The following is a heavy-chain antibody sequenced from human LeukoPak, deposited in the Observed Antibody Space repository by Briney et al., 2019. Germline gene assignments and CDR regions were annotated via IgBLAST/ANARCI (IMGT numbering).Heavy chain of an antibody. J-gene: IGHJ5*02. D-gene: IGHD3-10*01. CDR3: AKDWTYMVRGVINWFDP. CDR2: ISGSGGST. Sequence: GSLRLSCAASGFTFSSYAMSWVRQAPGKGLEWVSAISGSGGSTYYADSVKGRFTISRDNSKNTLYLQMNSLRAEDTAVYYCAKDWTYMVRGVINWFDPWGQGTLVTVSS. CDR1: GFTFSSYA. V-gene: IGHV3-23*01.